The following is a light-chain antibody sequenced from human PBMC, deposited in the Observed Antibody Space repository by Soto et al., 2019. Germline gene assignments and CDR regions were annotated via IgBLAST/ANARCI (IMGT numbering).Light chain of an antibody. J-gene: IGKJ5*01. CDR3: QQYDNLLPIT. Sequence: IQMTQSPSSLSASVGDRVTITCQASQDIAKNLNWYQQKPGKAPKLLIYDVSSLQTGVPSRFSGSGSATHFTFTISSLQSEDIATYYCQQYDNLLPITFGQGTRLEIK. CDR1: QDIAKN. CDR2: DVS. V-gene: IGKV1-33*01.